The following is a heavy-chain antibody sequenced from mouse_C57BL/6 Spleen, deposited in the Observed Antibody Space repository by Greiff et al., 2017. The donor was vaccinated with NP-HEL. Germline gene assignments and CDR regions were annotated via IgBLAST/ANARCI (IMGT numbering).Heavy chain of an antibody. D-gene: IGHD2-2*01. Sequence: QVQLQQPGAELVRPGSSVKLSCKASGYTFTSYWMHWVKQRPIQGLEWIGNSDPSDSETHYNQKFKDKATLTVDKSSSTAYMQLSSLTSEDSAVYYCARVGYGYDVFDYWGQGTTLTVSS. V-gene: IGHV1-52*01. J-gene: IGHJ2*01. CDR3: ARVGYGYDVFDY. CDR2: SDPSDSET. CDR1: GYTFTSYW.